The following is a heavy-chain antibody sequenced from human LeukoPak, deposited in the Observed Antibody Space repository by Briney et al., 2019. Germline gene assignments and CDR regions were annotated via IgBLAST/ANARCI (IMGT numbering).Heavy chain of an antibody. D-gene: IGHD4-23*01. J-gene: IGHJ4*02. CDR3: ARDPIGSGGYYDY. CDR1: GFTVSSNY. Sequence: GGSLRLSCAASGFTVSSNYMTWVRQAPGKGLEWVSSITSSGRYIYYADSVKGRFTISRDNAKNSLYLQVNSLRAEDTAVYYCARDPIGSGGYYDYWGQGTLVTVSS. V-gene: IGHV3-21*01. CDR2: ITSSGRYI.